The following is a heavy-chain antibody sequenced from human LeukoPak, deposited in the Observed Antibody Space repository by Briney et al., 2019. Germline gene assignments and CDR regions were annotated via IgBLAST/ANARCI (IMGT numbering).Heavy chain of an antibody. V-gene: IGHV4-59*01. J-gene: IGHJ4*02. CDR1: GGSISSYY. CDR3: ARGIGPGYSSSWYTPDY. Sequence: SETLSLTCTVSGGSISSYYWSWIRQPPGKGLEWIGYIYCSGSTNYNPSLKSRVTISVDTSKNQFSLKLSSVTAADTAVYYCARGIGPGYSSSWYTPDYWGQGTLVTVSS. D-gene: IGHD6-13*01. CDR2: IYCSGST.